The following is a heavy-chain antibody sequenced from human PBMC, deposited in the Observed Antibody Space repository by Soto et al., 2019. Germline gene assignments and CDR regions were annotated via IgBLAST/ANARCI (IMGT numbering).Heavy chain of an antibody. D-gene: IGHD6-19*01. CDR2: ISFDGTNT. V-gene: IGHV3-30*03. Sequence: QVHLVESGGGVVQPGRSLRLSCAASGFTFSNYGFHWVRQAPGKGLEWVAIISFDGTNTFYADSVKGRFAISRDNSKNTLYLQMNSLTAKDTALISCATSCLVKSTIWYCYSYKNTWGKPTTVTVS. J-gene: IGHJ6*03. CDR3: ATSCLVKSTIWYCYSYKNT. CDR1: GFTFSNYG.